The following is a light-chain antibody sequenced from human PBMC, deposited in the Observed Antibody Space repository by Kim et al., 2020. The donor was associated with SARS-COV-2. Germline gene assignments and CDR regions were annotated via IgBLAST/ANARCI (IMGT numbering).Light chain of an antibody. Sequence: PGQSVTISCPGTSDVGGYDRVSWYQQPPGTAPKLMFHEVSNRPSGVPDRFSGSKSGNTASLTISGLQPEDEADYYCTSYTSTSTWVFGGGTQLTVL. CDR3: TSYTSTSTWV. CDR2: EVS. CDR1: SDVGGYDR. J-gene: IGLJ3*02. V-gene: IGLV2-18*02.